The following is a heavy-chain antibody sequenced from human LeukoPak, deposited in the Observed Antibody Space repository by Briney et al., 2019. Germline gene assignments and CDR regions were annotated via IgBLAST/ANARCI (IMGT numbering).Heavy chain of an antibody. D-gene: IGHD6-19*01. CDR2: INPTRGGT. V-gene: IGHV1-2*02. CDR3: ASVAVAVLGDY. J-gene: IGHJ4*02. Sequence: ASVNLSLSASGSIFTDCNINWVRHAPGPQLEWMGWINPTRGGTNKAHSSPDRVTMTRDTSIRTAYMELSRLRSDDAAVYYCASVAVAVLGDYWGQGTLVTVSS. CDR1: GSIFTDCN.